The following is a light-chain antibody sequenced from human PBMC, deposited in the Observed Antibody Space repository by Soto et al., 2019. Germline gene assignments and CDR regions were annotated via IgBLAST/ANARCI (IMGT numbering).Light chain of an antibody. Sequence: QSVLTQPASVSGSPGQSITISCTGTSSDVGGYNYVSWYQQHPGKAPKLMIYEVSNRPSGVSNRFSGSKSGNTASLTISGLQAEDEADYYCSSYTSSSTLYVFGTGTHVTVL. CDR1: SSDVGGYNY. CDR3: SSYTSSSTLYV. CDR2: EVS. J-gene: IGLJ1*01. V-gene: IGLV2-14*01.